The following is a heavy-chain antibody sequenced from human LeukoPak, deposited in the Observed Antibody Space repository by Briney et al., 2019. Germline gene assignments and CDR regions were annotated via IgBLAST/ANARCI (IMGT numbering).Heavy chain of an antibody. J-gene: IGHJ4*02. D-gene: IGHD1-14*01. Sequence: GGSLRLSCAASAFTFSGHWMGWVRQAPGKGLEWVANINQGGSDKYYVDSVKGRFTISRDNANNLLYLQMNSLRGEDTAVYYCTRDRSRAEDDWGQGTLVTVSS. CDR1: AFTFSGHW. V-gene: IGHV3-7*01. CDR2: INQGGSDK. CDR3: TRDRSRAEDD.